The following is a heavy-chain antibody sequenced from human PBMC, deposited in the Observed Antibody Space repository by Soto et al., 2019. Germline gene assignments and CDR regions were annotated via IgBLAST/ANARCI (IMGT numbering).Heavy chain of an antibody. Sequence: GGCLRLCCAASGFSFSSYSMHWVREAPGKGLAWVSSISSSSSYIYYADSVKGRFTISRDNAKNSLYLQMNSLRAEDTAVYYCARDLGYDILTGYLPYGMDVWGQGTTVTVSS. CDR3: ARDLGYDILTGYLPYGMDV. J-gene: IGHJ6*02. V-gene: IGHV3-21*01. CDR2: ISSSSSYI. D-gene: IGHD3-9*01. CDR1: GFSFSSYS.